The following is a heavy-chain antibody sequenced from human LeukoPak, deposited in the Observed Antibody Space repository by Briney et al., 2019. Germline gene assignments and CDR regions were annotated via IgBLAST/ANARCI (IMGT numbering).Heavy chain of an antibody. D-gene: IGHD6-19*01. Sequence: SSETLSLTCTVSGGSISSYYWSWIRQPAGKGLEWIGRIYTSGSTNYNPSLRSRVTMSVDTSKNQFSLKLSSVTAADTAVYYCAKDLDSSGWYEGPGDYWGQGTLVTVSS. J-gene: IGHJ4*02. CDR2: IYTSGST. CDR3: AKDLDSSGWYEGPGDY. CDR1: GGSISSYY. V-gene: IGHV4-4*07.